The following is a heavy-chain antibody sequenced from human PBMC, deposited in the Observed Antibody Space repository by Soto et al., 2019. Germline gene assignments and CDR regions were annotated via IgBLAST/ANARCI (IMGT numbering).Heavy chain of an antibody. Sequence: PGGSLRLSCAASGFTFSSYSMNWVRQAPGKGLEWVSYISSSSSTIYYADSVKGRFTISRDSAKNSLYLQMNSLRAEDTAVYYCARDVGYCSSTSCYRGAFDIWGQGTMVTVSS. CDR1: GFTFSSYS. J-gene: IGHJ3*02. D-gene: IGHD2-2*01. CDR2: ISSSSSTI. CDR3: ARDVGYCSSTSCYRGAFDI. V-gene: IGHV3-48*04.